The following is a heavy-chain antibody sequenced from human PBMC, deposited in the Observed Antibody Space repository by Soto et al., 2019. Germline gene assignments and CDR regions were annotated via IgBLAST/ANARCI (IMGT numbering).Heavy chain of an antibody. Sequence: PRGSLILSCATSGFTCSDHYMSWIRQAPGQGLAWVAYISGSGFTIYNADSVKGRFTISRDNAKNSVYLQMDSLRAEDTDVYYCARNTLSAAGSENYGLDAWGRGTTVTVSS. J-gene: IGHJ6*02. CDR1: GFTCSDHY. V-gene: IGHV3-11*01. CDR2: ISGSGFTI. CDR3: ARNTLSAAGSENYGLDA. D-gene: IGHD6-13*01.